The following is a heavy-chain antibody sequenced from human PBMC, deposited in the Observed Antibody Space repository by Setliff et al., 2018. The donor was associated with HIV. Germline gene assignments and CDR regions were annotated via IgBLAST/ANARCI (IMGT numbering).Heavy chain of an antibody. J-gene: IGHJ4*02. D-gene: IGHD3-10*01. CDR1: GYTLSKYG. CDR2: ISGYNGET. Sequence: RASVKVSCKTSGYTLSKYGISWVRQAPGQGLEWMGWISGYNGETKYAQKFQGRLTVTTDTSTSMAYMELRSLRSDDTAIYYCARDLVGHGSGSYHDIPFDHWGQGTLVTVSS. V-gene: IGHV1-18*01. CDR3: ARDLVGHGSGSYHDIPFDH.